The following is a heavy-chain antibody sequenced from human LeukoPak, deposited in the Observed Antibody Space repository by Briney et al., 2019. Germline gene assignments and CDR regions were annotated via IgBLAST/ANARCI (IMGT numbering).Heavy chain of an antibody. CDR2: FIPFFGTS. D-gene: IGHD3-16*01. CDR3: ARDSKSRGAFDAFDI. V-gene: IGHV1-69*13. Sequence: GASVTVSFKASGGTFNNYAINWVRQAPGQGREWMGGFIPFFGTSNYAQKFQGRVTITADESTSTAYMELSSLRSEDTAVYYCARDSKSRGAFDAFDIWGQGTLVTVSS. CDR1: GGTFNNYA. J-gene: IGHJ3*02.